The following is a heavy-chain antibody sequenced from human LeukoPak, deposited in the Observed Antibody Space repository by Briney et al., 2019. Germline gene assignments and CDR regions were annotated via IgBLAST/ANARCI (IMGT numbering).Heavy chain of an antibody. CDR2: MSGTGYHTYYADSDKT. V-gene: IGHV3-23*01. CDR1: RFDFNNYA. CDR3: AKGAAIDH. Sequence: GGSLRLSCAASRFDFNNYAMSWVRQGPGKRLEWVSAMSGTGYHTYYADSDKTYYADSVKGRFTISRDNSKSTVYLHMNNLRLEDTAIYYCAKGAAIDHWGQGTLVTVSS. J-gene: IGHJ4*02.